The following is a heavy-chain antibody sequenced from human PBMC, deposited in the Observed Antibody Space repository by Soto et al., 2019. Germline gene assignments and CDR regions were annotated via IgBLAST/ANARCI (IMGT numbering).Heavy chain of an antibody. CDR3: ARRV. J-gene: IGHJ4*02. Sequence: EVQVSESGGGLVQPGGSLRLSCATSGFTFSNYPMNWVRQAPGKGLEWVSGISAGGDRTYYADSVKGRFTIFRDNSKNSGSLRLTSLRGEDTAVYYCARRVWGQGTLVTVSS. CDR1: GFTFSNYP. V-gene: IGHV3-23*01. CDR2: ISAGGDRT.